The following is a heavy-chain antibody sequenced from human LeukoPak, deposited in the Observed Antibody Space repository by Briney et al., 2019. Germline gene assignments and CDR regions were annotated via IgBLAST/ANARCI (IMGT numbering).Heavy chain of an antibody. Sequence: ASVNVSCKASGYTFTNYAMHWVRQAPGQRPEWMGWINAGNGNTEYSQKFHDRVTITRDTSASTAYMELSSLRSEDTAVYYCARVMTTVTGYYGMDVWGQGTTVTVSS. D-gene: IGHD4-11*01. CDR2: INAGNGNT. J-gene: IGHJ6*02. CDR1: GYTFTNYA. CDR3: ARVMTTVTGYYGMDV. V-gene: IGHV1-3*01.